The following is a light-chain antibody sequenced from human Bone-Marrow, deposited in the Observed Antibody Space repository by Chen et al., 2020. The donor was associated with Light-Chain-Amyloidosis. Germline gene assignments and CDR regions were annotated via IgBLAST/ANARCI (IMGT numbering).Light chain of an antibody. J-gene: IGLJ3*02. CDR3: ATWDDSLNSPV. V-gene: IGLV1-44*01. CDR1: SSNIGSNA. Sequence: QSVLTQPPSASGTPGQRVTIPWSGSSSNIGSNAISWYQHLPGTAPQLLIYSDIHRPSGVPDRFSGSKSGTSASLAISGLQSEDEANYYCATWDDSLNSPVFGGGTKLTVL. CDR2: SDI.